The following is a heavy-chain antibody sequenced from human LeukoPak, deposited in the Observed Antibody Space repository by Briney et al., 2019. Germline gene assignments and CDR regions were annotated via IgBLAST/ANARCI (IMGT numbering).Heavy chain of an antibody. CDR2: INPSGGST. CDR3: ARASPGWFGEPVEFDY. J-gene: IGHJ4*02. Sequence: ASVKVSCKASGYTFTSYYMHWVRQAPGQGLEWMGIINPSGGSTSYAQKFQGRVTMTRDTSTSTVYMELGSLRSEDTAVYYCARASPGWFGEPVEFDYWGQGTLVTVSS. V-gene: IGHV1-46*01. D-gene: IGHD3-10*01. CDR1: GYTFTSYY.